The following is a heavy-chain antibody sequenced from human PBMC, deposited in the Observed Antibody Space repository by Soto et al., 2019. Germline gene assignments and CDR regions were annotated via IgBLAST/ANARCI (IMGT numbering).Heavy chain of an antibody. CDR2: IYYSGST. J-gene: IGHJ1*01. V-gene: IGHV4-59*01. CDR3: ARVGRGVVTAIEYFQH. CDR1: GGSTSSYY. Sequence: SETLSLTCTVSGGSTSSYYWSWIRQPPGKGLEWIGYIYYSGSTNYNPSLKSRVTISVDTSKNQFSLKLSSVTAADTAVYYCARVGRGVVTAIEYFQHWGQGTLVTVSS. D-gene: IGHD2-21*02.